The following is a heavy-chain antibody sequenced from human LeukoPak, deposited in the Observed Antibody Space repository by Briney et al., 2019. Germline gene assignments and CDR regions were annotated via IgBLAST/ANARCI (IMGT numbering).Heavy chain of an antibody. D-gene: IGHD2-21*02. J-gene: IGHJ4*02. Sequence: PGRTLRLSCAASGFTFSDHYMDWVRHAPGKGAEWVGRTRNKASSYITEYAASVKGRFTISRDDSKNSLFLQMNSLKTEDTAVYYCARGGDSGWYFDYWGQGTLVTVSS. CDR1: GFTFSDHY. CDR3: ARGGDSGWYFDY. V-gene: IGHV3-72*01. CDR2: TRNKASSYIT.